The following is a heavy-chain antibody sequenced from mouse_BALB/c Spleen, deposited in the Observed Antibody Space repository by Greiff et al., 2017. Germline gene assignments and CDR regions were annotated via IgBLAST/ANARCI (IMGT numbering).Heavy chain of an antibody. CDR2: ISDGGSYT. CDR1: GFTFSDYY. J-gene: IGHJ2*01. V-gene: IGHV5-4*02. D-gene: IGHD3-1*01. CDR3: AREGLGTYFDL. Sequence: EVQLVESGGGLVKPGGSLKLSCAASGFTFSDYYMYWVRQTPEKRLEWVATISDGGSYTYYPDSVKGRFTISRDNAKNNLYLQMSSLKSEGTAMYFCAREGLGTYFDLWGQGTTLTVSS.